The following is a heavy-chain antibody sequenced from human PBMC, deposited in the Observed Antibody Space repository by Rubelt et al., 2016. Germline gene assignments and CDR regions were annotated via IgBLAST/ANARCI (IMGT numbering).Heavy chain of an antibody. CDR3: ATGLQAQRSFDY. J-gene: IGHJ4*02. V-gene: IGHV4-34*01. CDR1: GGSLSGYS. Sequence: QLHQWGAGLLKPSETLSLTCAVYGGSLSGYSWSWIRQSPEKGLEWIGEINNSGTTSYNTTLKSRITITVETSKNQFSLKLGSVTAADTAVYYCATGLQAQRSFDYWGQGTLVTVSS. CDR2: INNSGTT. D-gene: IGHD3-16*01.